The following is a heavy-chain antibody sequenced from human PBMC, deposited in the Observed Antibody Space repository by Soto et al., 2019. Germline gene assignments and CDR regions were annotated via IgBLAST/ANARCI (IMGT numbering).Heavy chain of an antibody. J-gene: IGHJ4*02. CDR2: ISGSGGST. V-gene: IGHV3-23*01. CDR3: AKESGGIGGSFDY. D-gene: IGHD2-15*01. CDR1: GFTFSSYA. Sequence: PGGSLRLSCAASGFTFSSYAMHWVRQAPGKGLEWVEGISGSGGSTYYADSVKGWFTISRDNSKNTLYLQMNSLRAEDTAVYYCAKESGGIGGSFDYWGQGTLVTVSS.